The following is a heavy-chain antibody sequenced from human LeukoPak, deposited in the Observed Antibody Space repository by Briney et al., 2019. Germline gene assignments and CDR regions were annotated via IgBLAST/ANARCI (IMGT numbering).Heavy chain of an antibody. Sequence: SETLSLTCTVSGGSISSSSYYWGWIRQPPGKGLEWIGSIYYSGSTYYNPSLKSRVTISVDTSKNQFSLKLSSVTAADTAVYYRARHRWDYGDEKGFDYWGQGTLVTVSS. D-gene: IGHD4-17*01. CDR1: GGSISSSSYY. CDR2: IYYSGST. V-gene: IGHV4-39*01. J-gene: IGHJ4*02. CDR3: ARHRWDYGDEKGFDY.